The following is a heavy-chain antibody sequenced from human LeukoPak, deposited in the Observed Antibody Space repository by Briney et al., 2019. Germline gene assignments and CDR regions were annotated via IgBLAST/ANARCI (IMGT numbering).Heavy chain of an antibody. D-gene: IGHD3-22*01. Sequence: GGSLRLSCTASGFTFGDYVVSWVRQAPGKGLEWVGFIRSKAYGGTTKNAASVKGRFTISRDDSRSIAYLQMNSLKAEDTAVYYCTRRYNYDSSGYYYVRDAFDIWGQGTMVTVSS. J-gene: IGHJ3*02. CDR1: GFTFGDYV. V-gene: IGHV3-49*04. CDR2: IRSKAYGGTT. CDR3: TRRYNYDSSGYYYVRDAFDI.